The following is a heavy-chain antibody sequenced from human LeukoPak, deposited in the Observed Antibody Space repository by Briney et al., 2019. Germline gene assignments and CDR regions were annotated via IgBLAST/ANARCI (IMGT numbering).Heavy chain of an antibody. J-gene: IGHJ5*02. CDR1: GGSISSGDYY. V-gene: IGHV4-30-4*08. CDR3: ARDGRFGEFINWFDP. CDR2: IYYSGST. D-gene: IGHD3-10*01. Sequence: PSETLSLTCTVSGGSISSGDYYWSWIRQPPGKGLEWIGYIYYSGSTYYNPSLKSRVTISVDTSKNQFSLKLSSVTAADTAVYYCARDGRFGEFINWFDPWGQGTLVTVSS.